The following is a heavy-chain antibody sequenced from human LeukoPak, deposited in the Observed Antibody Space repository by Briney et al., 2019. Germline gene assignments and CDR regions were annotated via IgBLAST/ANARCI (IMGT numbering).Heavy chain of an antibody. CDR3: GRDQGVAGIAAVTYNWFDP. V-gene: IGHV1-46*01. Sequence: ASVTVSCKASGYTFTSYYMHWVRQAPGQGLEWMGIINPSGGSTSYAQKFQGRVTMTRDTSTSTVYMELSSLRSEDTAVYYCGRDQGVAGIAAVTYNWFDPWGQGTLVTVSS. J-gene: IGHJ5*02. D-gene: IGHD6-13*01. CDR2: INPSGGST. CDR1: GYTFTSYY.